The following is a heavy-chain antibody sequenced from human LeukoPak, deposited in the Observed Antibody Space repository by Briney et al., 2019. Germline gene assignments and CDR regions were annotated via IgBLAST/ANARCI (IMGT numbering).Heavy chain of an antibody. CDR3: ARDSRGGYYYGMDV. CDR1: GFTFSAYW. CDR2: IKRDGSEK. Sequence: GGSLRLSCAASGFTFSAYWMSWVRQAPGRGLEWVANIKRDGSEKYYVDSVKGRFTISRDNAKNSQYLQMNSLRAEDTAVYYCARDSRGGYYYGMDVWGQGTTVTVSS. D-gene: IGHD3-10*01. J-gene: IGHJ6*02. V-gene: IGHV3-7*04.